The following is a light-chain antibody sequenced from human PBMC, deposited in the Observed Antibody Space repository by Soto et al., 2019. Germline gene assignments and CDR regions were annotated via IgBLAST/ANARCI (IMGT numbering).Light chain of an antibody. CDR2: EGS. CDR3: CSYTSRSNDWV. CDR1: SSDVGSYNL. J-gene: IGLJ3*02. Sequence: QSALTQPASVSGSPGQSITISCTGTSSDVGSYNLVSWYQQHPGNALKLMIYEGSKRPSGVSNRFSGSKSGNTASLTISGLQAEDEADYYCCSYTSRSNDWVFGGGTKLTVL. V-gene: IGLV2-23*01.